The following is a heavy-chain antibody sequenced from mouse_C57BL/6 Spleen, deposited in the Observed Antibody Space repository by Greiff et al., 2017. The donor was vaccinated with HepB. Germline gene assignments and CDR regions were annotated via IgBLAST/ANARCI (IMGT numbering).Heavy chain of an antibody. V-gene: IGHV14-4*01. CDR3: TNCRGDYAMDY. CDR1: GFNIKDDY. D-gene: IGHD2-12*01. J-gene: IGHJ4*01. CDR2: IDPENGDT. Sequence: EVQLQQSGAELVRPGASVKLSCTASGFNIKDDYMHWVKQRPEQGLEWIGWIDPENGDTEYASKFQGKATITADTSSNTAYLQLSSLTSEDTAVYYCTNCRGDYAMDYWGQGTSVTVSS.